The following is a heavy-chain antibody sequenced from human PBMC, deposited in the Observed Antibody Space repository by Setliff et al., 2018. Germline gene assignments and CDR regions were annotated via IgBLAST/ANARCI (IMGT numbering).Heavy chain of an antibody. CDR2: TYYNGTA. CDR3: VRDRTAYSYGLDV. V-gene: IGHV4-39*06. D-gene: IGHD5-18*01. J-gene: IGHJ6*02. Sequence: SETLSLTCSVSGGSISGSHYSWVWMRQPPGKRLEWTGSTYYNGTAYYNPSLKTRLTMSVDTSKNQFALNLRSVTAADTAVYYCVRDRTAYSYGLDVWGQGTTVTVSS. CDR1: GGSISGSHYS.